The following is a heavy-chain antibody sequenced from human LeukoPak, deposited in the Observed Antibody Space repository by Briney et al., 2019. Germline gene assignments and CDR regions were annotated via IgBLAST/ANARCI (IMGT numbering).Heavy chain of an antibody. D-gene: IGHD5-24*01. Sequence: QSGGSLRLSCAASGFTVSSNYMSWVRQAPGKGLEWVSVIYSGGSTYYADSVKGRFTISRDNSKNTLYLQMNSLRADDTAVFYCAKESIEGTIYHGFDIWGQGTMVTVSS. CDR2: IYSGGST. V-gene: IGHV3-66*02. J-gene: IGHJ3*02. CDR1: GFTVSSNY. CDR3: AKESIEGTIYHGFDI.